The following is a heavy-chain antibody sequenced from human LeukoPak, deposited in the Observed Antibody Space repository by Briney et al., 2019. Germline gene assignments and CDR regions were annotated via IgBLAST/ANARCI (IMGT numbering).Heavy chain of an antibody. D-gene: IGHD4-17*01. Sequence: TSVKVSCKASGFIFSSSAVQWVRQARGQRLEWIGWIVVGSSNTNYAQNFQERVTITRDMSTSTAYMELSSLRSEDTAVYYCVADCYGDCIDWGQGTLVTVSS. J-gene: IGHJ4*02. CDR2: IVVGSSNT. CDR1: GFIFSSSA. CDR3: VADCYGDCID. V-gene: IGHV1-58*01.